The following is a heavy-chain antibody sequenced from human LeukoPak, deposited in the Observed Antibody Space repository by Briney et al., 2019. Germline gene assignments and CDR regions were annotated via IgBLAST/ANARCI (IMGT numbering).Heavy chain of an antibody. J-gene: IGHJ4*02. D-gene: IGHD6-19*01. CDR1: GFTFSSYS. CDR2: ISSSRSYI. CDR3: AKDRLAVAGPFDY. V-gene: IGHV3-21*01. Sequence: GGSLRLSCAASGFTFSSYSMNWVRQAPGKGLEWVSSISSSRSYIYYADSVKGRFTISRDNAKNSLYLQMNSLRAEDTAVYYCAKDRLAVAGPFDYWGQGTLVTVSS.